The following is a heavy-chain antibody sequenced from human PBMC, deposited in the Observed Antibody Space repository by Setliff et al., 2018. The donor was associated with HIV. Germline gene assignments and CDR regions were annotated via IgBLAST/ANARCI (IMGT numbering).Heavy chain of an antibody. J-gene: IGHJ4*02. V-gene: IGHV3-13*01. D-gene: IGHD6-19*01. CDR3: VRAPTSGWHPSFDS. CDR1: GFTFSNYD. Sequence: GGSLRLSCAASGFTFSNYDMFWVRQVTGKGLEWVSAIGTAADTFYPDSVKGRFTISRENAKNSLYLQMNSLRAGDTAVYYCVRAPTSGWHPSFDSWGRGALVTVS. CDR2: IGTAADT.